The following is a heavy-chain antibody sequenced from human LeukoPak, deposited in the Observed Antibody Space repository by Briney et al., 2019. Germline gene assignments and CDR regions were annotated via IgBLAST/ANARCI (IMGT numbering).Heavy chain of an antibody. V-gene: IGHV4-39*01. CDR2: IYYSGST. J-gene: IGHJ4*02. CDR3: ARGAYYDFWSGYYATKVYYFDY. CDR1: GGSISSSSYY. D-gene: IGHD3-3*01. Sequence: SETLSLTCTVSGGSISSSSYYWGWIRQPPGKGLEWIGSIYYSGSTYYNPSLKSRVTISVDTSKNQFSLKLSSVTAADTAVYYCARGAYYDFWSGYYATKVYYFDYWGQGTLVTVPS.